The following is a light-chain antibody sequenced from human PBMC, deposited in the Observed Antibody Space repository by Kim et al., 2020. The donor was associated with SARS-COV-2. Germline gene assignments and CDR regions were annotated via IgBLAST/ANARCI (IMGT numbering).Light chain of an antibody. J-gene: IGLJ1*01. CDR3: CSYAGSYTYV. CDR2: DVT. V-gene: IGLV2-11*01. CDR1: SSNFGSYKY. Sequence: GPSVTVAWAGASSNFGSYKYVSWYQQHPGKAPKLIIYDVTDRPSGVPDRFSGSKSGNTASLTISGLQAEDEAHYFCCSYAGSYTYVFGTGTKVTVL.